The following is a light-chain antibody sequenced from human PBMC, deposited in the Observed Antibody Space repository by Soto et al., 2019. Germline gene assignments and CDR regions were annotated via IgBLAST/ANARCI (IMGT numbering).Light chain of an antibody. CDR3: QQRSNWPPWT. J-gene: IGKJ1*01. CDR2: DAS. CDR1: QRVSSY. Sequence: EIVLTQSPATLSLSPGERATLSCRASQRVSSYLAWYQQKPGQAPRLLIYDASNRSPGIPARFSGSGSGTDFPLTISSLEPEDFAVYYCQQRSNWPPWTFVQGTKVEIK. V-gene: IGKV3-11*01.